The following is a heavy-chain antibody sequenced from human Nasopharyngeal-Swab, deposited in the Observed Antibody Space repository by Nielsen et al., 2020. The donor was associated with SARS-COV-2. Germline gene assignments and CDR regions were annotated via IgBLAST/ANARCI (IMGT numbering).Heavy chain of an antibody. CDR2: IKKDGSEK. V-gene: IGHV3-7*03. Sequence: WIRQPPGKGLEWVANIKKDGSEKYYVDSVKGRFTISRDNAKNSLYLQMNSLRAEDTAVYYCARGYCGGACPEGCWGQGTLVTVSS. D-gene: IGHD2-21*01. CDR3: ARGYCGGACPEGC. J-gene: IGHJ4*02.